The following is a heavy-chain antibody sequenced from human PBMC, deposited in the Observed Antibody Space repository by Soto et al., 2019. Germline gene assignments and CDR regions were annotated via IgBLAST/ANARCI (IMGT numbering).Heavy chain of an antibody. CDR3: ARSYYYDSSGYYPSAGPFDY. J-gene: IGHJ4*02. V-gene: IGHV1-69*05. D-gene: IGHD3-22*01. CDR1: GGTFSSYA. CDR2: IIPNNGTT. Sequence: ASVKVSCKASGGTFSSYAISWVRQAPGQGLEWMGGIIPNNGTTNYAQKFQGRVTITTDTSTSTAYMELRSLRSDDTAVYYCARSYYYDSSGYYPSAGPFDYWGQGTLVTVSS.